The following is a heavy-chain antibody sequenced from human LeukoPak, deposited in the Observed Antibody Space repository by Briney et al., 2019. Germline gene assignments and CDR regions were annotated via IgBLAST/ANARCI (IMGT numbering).Heavy chain of an antibody. CDR2: ISSSSSYI. V-gene: IGHV3-21*04. CDR3: ARGVVPAARDYYYYYMDV. Sequence: GGSLRLSCTTSVFPFSRYSMNWVRQAPGKGLEWVSSISSSSSYIYYADSVKGRFTISRDNAKNSLYLQMNSLRAEDTAVYYCARGVVPAARDYYYYYMDVWGKGTTVTVSS. J-gene: IGHJ6*03. CDR1: VFPFSRYS. D-gene: IGHD2-2*01.